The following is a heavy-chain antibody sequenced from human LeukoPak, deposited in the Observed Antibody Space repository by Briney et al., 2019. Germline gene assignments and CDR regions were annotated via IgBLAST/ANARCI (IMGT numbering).Heavy chain of an antibody. Sequence: SETLSLTCTVAGGSISSYYWSWIRQPPGKGLEWIGYIYYSGSTNYNPSLKSRVTISVDTSKNQFSLKLSSVTAADTAVYYCARHPRRTWIQLYYFDYWGQGTLVTVSS. CDR1: GGSISSYY. V-gene: IGHV4-59*08. D-gene: IGHD5-18*01. J-gene: IGHJ4*02. CDR2: IYYSGST. CDR3: ARHPRRTWIQLYYFDY.